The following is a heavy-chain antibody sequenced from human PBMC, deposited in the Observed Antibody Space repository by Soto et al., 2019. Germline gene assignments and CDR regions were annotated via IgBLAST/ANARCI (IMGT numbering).Heavy chain of an antibody. D-gene: IGHD3-22*01. Sequence: QVQLVQSGAEVKKPGASVKVSCKASGYTFTSYAMHWVRQAPGQRLEWMGWINAGNGNTKYSQKFQGRVTITRDTSASTAYMELSSLRSEDTAVYYCARHYYDSSGSYNWFDPWGQGTLVTVSS. CDR2: INAGNGNT. V-gene: IGHV1-3*01. CDR1: GYTFTSYA. CDR3: ARHYYDSSGSYNWFDP. J-gene: IGHJ5*02.